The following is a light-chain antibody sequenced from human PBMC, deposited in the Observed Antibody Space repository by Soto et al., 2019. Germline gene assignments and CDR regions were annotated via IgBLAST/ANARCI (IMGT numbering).Light chain of an antibody. CDR1: QSVDSNY. V-gene: IGKV3-20*01. J-gene: IGKJ5*01. CDR2: GAS. Sequence: EIVLTQSPGTLSLSPGERATLSCWASQSVDSNYLAWYQQKPGQAPRLLIYGASSRATGIPDSFSGSGSATDFPLTSIGLDPEDFAVYFCHQYGSLTPFGHGTRLEIK. CDR3: HQYGSLTP.